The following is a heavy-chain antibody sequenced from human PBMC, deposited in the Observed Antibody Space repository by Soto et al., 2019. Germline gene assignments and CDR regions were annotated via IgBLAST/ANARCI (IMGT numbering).Heavy chain of an antibody. CDR3: ATLRFIDWFSGES. CDR2: VSIHNGQT. Sequence: PGEGLEWMGWVSIHNGQTKFADNFHDRVTMTRNTSASAAYMELRSLRGDDTAVYHCATLRFIDWFSGESWGQGTLVIVSP. D-gene: IGHD3-9*01. V-gene: IGHV1-18*01. J-gene: IGHJ4*02.